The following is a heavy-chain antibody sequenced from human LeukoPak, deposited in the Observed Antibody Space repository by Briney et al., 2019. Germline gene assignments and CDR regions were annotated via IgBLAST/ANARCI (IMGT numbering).Heavy chain of an antibody. CDR2: IYYSGST. V-gene: IGHV4-59*12. J-gene: IGHJ3*02. CDR1: GGSISSYY. D-gene: IGHD5-18*01. Sequence: PSETLSLTCTVSGGSISSYYWSWVRQPPGKGLEWIGYIYYSGSTNYNPSLKSRVTISVDTSKNQFSLKLSSVTAADTAVYYCARGRSGYSYGYSAFDIWGQGTMVTVSS. CDR3: ARGRSGYSYGYSAFDI.